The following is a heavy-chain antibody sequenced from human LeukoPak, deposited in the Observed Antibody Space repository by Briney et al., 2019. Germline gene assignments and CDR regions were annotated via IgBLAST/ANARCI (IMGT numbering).Heavy chain of an antibody. CDR3: ARTETYYYDSIGPLGLDY. Sequence: SETLSLTCAVYGGSFSGYYWSWIRQPPGKGLEWIGEINHSGSTNYNPSLKSRVTISVDTSKNQFSLKLSSVTAADTAVYYCARTETYYYDSIGPLGLDYWGRGTLVTVSS. D-gene: IGHD3-22*01. J-gene: IGHJ4*02. CDR1: GGSFSGYY. V-gene: IGHV4-34*01. CDR2: INHSGST.